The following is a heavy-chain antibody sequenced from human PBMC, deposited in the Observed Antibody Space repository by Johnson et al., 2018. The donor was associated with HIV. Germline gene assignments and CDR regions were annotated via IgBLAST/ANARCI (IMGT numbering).Heavy chain of an antibody. CDR2: ISSSGGTI. J-gene: IGHJ3*01. CDR3: ATVWRNEGRHAFDV. D-gene: IGHD1-1*01. Sequence: QVQLVESGGGVVQPGRSLRLSCAASGFTFSDYYMSWIRQAPGKGLEWVSHISSSGGTISNADSVKGRFTISRNNAKNSLYLQMNSLRAEDTAVYFCATVWRNEGRHAFDVWGQGTMVTVSS. V-gene: IGHV3-11*04. CDR1: GFTFSDYY.